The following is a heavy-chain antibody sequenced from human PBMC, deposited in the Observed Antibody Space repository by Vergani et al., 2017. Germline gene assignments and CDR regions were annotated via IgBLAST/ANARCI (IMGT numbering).Heavy chain of an antibody. V-gene: IGHV4-39*01. Sequence: QLQLQESGPGLVKPSETLPLTCTVSGGSISSRSYYWGWIRQPPGKGLEWIGSIYYSGSTYYNPSLKSRVTISVDTSKNQFSLKLSSVTAADTAVYYCACFIMITFGPSHHWGQGTLVTVSS. CDR3: ACFIMITFGPSHH. CDR2: IYYSGST. D-gene: IGHD3-16*01. J-gene: IGHJ4*02. CDR1: GGSISSRSYY.